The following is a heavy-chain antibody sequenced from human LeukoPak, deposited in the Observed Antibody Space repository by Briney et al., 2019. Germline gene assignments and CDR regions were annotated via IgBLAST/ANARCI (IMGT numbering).Heavy chain of an antibody. CDR2: ISYDGSNK. D-gene: IGHD3-10*01. J-gene: IGHJ4*02. CDR1: GFTFSSYW. Sequence: GGSLRLSCAASGFTFSSYWMHWVRQAPGKGLEWVAVISYDGSNKYYADSVKGRFTISRDNSKNTLYLQMNSLRAEDTAVYYCARPMVRGVMSPDYWGQGTLVTVSS. CDR3: ARPMVRGVMSPDY. V-gene: IGHV3-30-3*01.